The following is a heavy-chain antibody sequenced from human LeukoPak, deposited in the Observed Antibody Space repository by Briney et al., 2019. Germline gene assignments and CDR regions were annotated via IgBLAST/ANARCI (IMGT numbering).Heavy chain of an antibody. D-gene: IGHD4-23*01. CDR1: GGSISSFY. Sequence: SETLSLTCTVSGGSISSFYWSWIRQPPGKGLEWIGYIHYTGSTKYNPSLKSRVTISVDTSKNQFSLKLSSVTAADTAVYYCARDYGGKFDYWGQGTLVTVPS. J-gene: IGHJ4*02. CDR2: IHYTGST. CDR3: ARDYGGKFDY. V-gene: IGHV4-59*01.